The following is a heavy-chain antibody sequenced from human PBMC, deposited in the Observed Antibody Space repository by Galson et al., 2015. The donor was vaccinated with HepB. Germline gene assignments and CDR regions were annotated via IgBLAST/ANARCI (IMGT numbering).Heavy chain of an antibody. J-gene: IGHJ4*02. D-gene: IGHD3-22*01. CDR1: GYTLTELS. CDR3: ATVRENYYDSSGYTYYFDY. CDR2: FDPEDGET. Sequence: SVKVSCKVSGYTLTELSMHWVRQAPGKGLEWMGGFDPEDGETIYAQKFQGRVTMTEDTSTDTAYMELSSLRSEDTAVYYCATVRENYYDSSGYTYYFDYWGQGTLVTVSS. V-gene: IGHV1-24*01.